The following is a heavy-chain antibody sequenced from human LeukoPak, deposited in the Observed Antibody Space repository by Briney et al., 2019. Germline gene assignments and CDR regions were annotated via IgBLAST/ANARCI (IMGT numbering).Heavy chain of an antibody. CDR2: IYHSGST. J-gene: IGHJ5*02. CDR3: ARSHSPSYCSSTSCYMGGNWFDP. V-gene: IGHV4-30-2*01. Sequence: SQTLSLTCTVSGGSISSGGYYWSWIRQPPGKSLEWIGYIYHSGSTYYNPSLKSRVTISVDRSKNQFSLKLSSVTAADTAVYYCARSHSPSYCSSTSCYMGGNWFDPWGQGTLVTVSS. D-gene: IGHD2-2*02. CDR1: GGSISSGGYY.